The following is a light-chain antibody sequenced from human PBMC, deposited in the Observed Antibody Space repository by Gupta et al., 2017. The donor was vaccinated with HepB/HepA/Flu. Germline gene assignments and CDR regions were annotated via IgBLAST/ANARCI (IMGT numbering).Light chain of an antibody. CDR1: LSLLHSNGYNY. Sequence: DIVMTQSPLSLPVTPGEPASISCRSSLSLLHSNGYNYLDWYLQKPGQSPQLLIYLGSNRASGVPDRFSGSGSGTDFTLKISRVEAEDVGVYYCMQALQTPAFGQGTKVEIK. V-gene: IGKV2-28*01. CDR3: MQALQTPA. J-gene: IGKJ1*01. CDR2: LGS.